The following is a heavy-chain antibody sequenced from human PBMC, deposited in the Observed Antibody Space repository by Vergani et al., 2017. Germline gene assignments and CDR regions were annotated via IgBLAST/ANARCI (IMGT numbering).Heavy chain of an antibody. J-gene: IGHJ4*02. CDR3: ARGVVPAALYFDY. CDR2: IYYSGST. V-gene: IGHV4-59*01. Sequence: QVQLQESGPGLVKPSETLSLTCTVSGGSISSYYWSWIRQPPGKGLEWIGYIYYSGSTNYNPSLKSRVTISVDTSQNQVSLKLSSVTAADTAVYYCARGVVPAALYFDYWGQGTLVTVSS. D-gene: IGHD2-2*01. CDR1: GGSISSYY.